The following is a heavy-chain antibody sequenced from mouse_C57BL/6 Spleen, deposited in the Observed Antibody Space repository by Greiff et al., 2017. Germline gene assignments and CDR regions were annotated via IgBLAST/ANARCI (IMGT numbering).Heavy chain of an antibody. CDR2: LDPSASYT. V-gene: IGHV1-69*01. CDR1: GYTFTRYW. Sequence: VQLKQPGAELVMPGASVTLSCKASGYTFTRYWMHWVKQRPGQGLEWIGELDPSASYTTYNQKVKGNATLTVDKSSSTAYMQLSSLTSEDSAVYYGARWGNLFAYWGQGTLVTVSA. CDR3: ARWGNLFAY. J-gene: IGHJ3*01. D-gene: IGHD2-1*01.